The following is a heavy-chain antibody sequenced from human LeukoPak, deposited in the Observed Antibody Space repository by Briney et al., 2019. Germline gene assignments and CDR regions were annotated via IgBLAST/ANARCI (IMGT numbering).Heavy chain of an antibody. CDR3: AKDGGGAYCGGDCFPYYLDY. D-gene: IGHD2-21*02. Sequence: PGGSLRLSCAASGFTFSSYGMHWVRQAPGKGLEWVAVISYDGSNKYYADSVKGRFTISRDNSKNTLYLQMNSLRAEDTAVYYCAKDGGGAYCGGDCFPYYLDYWGQGTLVTVSS. V-gene: IGHV3-30*18. CDR1: GFTFSSYG. CDR2: ISYDGSNK. J-gene: IGHJ4*02.